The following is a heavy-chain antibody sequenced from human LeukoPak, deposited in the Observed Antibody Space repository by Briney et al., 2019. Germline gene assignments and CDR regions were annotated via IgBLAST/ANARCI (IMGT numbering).Heavy chain of an antibody. CDR2: IKQDGSEK. J-gene: IGHJ6*02. V-gene: IGHV3-7*01. Sequence: GGSLRLSCAASGFTFSSYWMSWVRQAPGKGLEWVANIKQDGSEKYYVDSVKGRFTISRDNAKNSLYLQMSSLRAEDTAVYYCARYIGLYSSSWYRLGYYGMDVWGQGTTVTVSS. CDR3: ARYIGLYSSSWYRLGYYGMDV. D-gene: IGHD6-13*01. CDR1: GFTFSSYW.